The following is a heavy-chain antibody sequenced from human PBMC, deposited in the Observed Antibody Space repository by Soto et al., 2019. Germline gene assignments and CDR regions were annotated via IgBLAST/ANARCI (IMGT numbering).Heavy chain of an antibody. Sequence: GGSLRLSXAVSGLTYMRYAMGWVRQAPGKGLEWVSAVSSSGASTYYADSVKGRFTISRDNSKNTLYLQMSSLRAEDTAVYYCARSRTGTTYGGMDVWGQGTTVTVSS. V-gene: IGHV3-23*01. CDR2: VSSSGAST. D-gene: IGHD1-7*01. J-gene: IGHJ6*02. CDR3: ARSRTGTTYGGMDV. CDR1: GLTYMRYA.